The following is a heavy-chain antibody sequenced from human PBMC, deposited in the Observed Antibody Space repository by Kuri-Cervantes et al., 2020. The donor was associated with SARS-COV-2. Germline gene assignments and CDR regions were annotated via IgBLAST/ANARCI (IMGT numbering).Heavy chain of an antibody. D-gene: IGHD3-3*01. CDR2: IYSGGST. CDR3: AKDAQPQIVLRFLEWLFRSPFDP. V-gene: IGHV3-53*05. CDR1: GFTVSSNY. J-gene: IGHJ5*02. Sequence: GESLKISCAASGFTVSSNYMSWDRQAPGKGLEWVSVIYSGGSTYYADSVKGRFTISRDNSKNTLYLQMNSLRAEDMAVYYCAKDAQPQIVLRFLEWLFRSPFDPWGQGTLVTVSS.